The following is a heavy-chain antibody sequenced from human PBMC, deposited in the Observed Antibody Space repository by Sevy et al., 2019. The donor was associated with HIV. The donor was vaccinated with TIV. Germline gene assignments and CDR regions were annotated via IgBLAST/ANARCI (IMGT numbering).Heavy chain of an antibody. D-gene: IGHD3-16*02. V-gene: IGHV3-30-3*01. J-gene: IGHJ4*02. CDR1: EFTFSNIA. Sequence: GGSLRLSCAASEFTFSNIARHWVRQAPGKGLEWVSVISNDGSNKDYADSVKGRFTVSRDNSKNTLFLQLNSLRAEDTAVYYCARGSHLITFGGLIVVDGIDYWGQGTLVTISS. CDR3: ARGSHLITFGGLIVVDGIDY. CDR2: ISNDGSNK.